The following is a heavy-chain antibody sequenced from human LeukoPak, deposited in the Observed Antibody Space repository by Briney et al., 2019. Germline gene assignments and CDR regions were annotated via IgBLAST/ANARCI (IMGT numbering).Heavy chain of an antibody. V-gene: IGHV4-34*01. CDR1: GGSFSGYY. J-gene: IGHJ4*02. CDR3: ARGYGYSSSWYKGGFDY. CDR2: ISHNENT. D-gene: IGHD6-13*01. Sequence: SETLSLTCAVYGGSFSGYYWNWIRQPPGKGLEWIGEISHNENTNYSPSLKSRLTISIDTSKNQFSLKLSSVTAADTAVYYCARGYGYSSSWYKGGFDYWGQGTLVTVSS.